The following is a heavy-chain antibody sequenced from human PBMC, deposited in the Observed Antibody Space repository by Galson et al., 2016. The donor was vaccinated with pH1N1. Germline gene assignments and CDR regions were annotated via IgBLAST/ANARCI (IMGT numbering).Heavy chain of an antibody. V-gene: IGHV3-66*01. CDR3: ARDPGASDWA. Sequence: SLRLSCAASGFTVNNNYMNWVRQAPGKGLEWVSLIYSRGTTHYADSARGRFTISRDKNTLYLQMNSLRVEDTAVYYCARDPGASDWAWGQGTLVTVSS. CDR2: IYSRGTT. CDR1: GFTVNNNY. D-gene: IGHD6-19*01. J-gene: IGHJ5*02.